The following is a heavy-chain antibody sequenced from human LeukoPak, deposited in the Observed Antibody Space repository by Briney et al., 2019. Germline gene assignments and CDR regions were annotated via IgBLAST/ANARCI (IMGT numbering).Heavy chain of an antibody. V-gene: IGHV1-8*01. D-gene: IGHD2-8*01. CDR1: GYTFTTYD. Sequence: ASVKVSCKASGYTFTTYDINWVRQATGQGLEWMGWMNPNSGNTGYAQKFRGRVTMTRNTSMSTAYMELKSPRSADPAVYYCSRTNADSSRKMVLHYWGQGPLVSVSS. J-gene: IGHJ4*02. CDR2: MNPNSGNT. CDR3: SRTNADSSRKMVLHY.